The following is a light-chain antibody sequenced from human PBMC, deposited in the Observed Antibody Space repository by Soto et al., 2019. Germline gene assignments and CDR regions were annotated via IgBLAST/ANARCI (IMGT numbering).Light chain of an antibody. Sequence: DVQMTQFPSSLSASIGDRVTITCRASQSISSYLNWYQQKAGKAPKLLIYAASSLQSGVPSRFSGSGSGTDFTLIISSLQPEDFATYYCQQSSTSLCTFGQGTELEIK. V-gene: IGKV1-39*01. J-gene: IGKJ2*02. CDR3: QQSSTSLCT. CDR2: AAS. CDR1: QSISSY.